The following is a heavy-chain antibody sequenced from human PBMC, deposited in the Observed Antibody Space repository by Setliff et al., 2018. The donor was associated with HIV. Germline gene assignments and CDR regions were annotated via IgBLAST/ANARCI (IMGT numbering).Heavy chain of an antibody. J-gene: IGHJ5*02. CDR1: GGSFTNFY. CDR2: IYYSGYT. D-gene: IGHD4-17*01. CDR3: ARLWLHYGDDIPKFDP. V-gene: IGHV4-34*11. Sequence: SETLSLTCVVYGGSFTNFYWSWIRQPPGKGLEWIGSIYYSGYTYYNPSLKSRVTISVDTSKNQFSLNLSSVTAADTAVYYCARLWLHYGDDIPKFDPWGQGTLVTVSS.